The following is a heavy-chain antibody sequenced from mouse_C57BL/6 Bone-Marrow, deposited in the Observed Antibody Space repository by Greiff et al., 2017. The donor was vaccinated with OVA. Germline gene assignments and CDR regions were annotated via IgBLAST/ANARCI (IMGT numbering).Heavy chain of an antibody. V-gene: IGHV1-69*01. Sequence: QVQLQQPGAGLVMPGASVKLSCKASGYTFTSYWMHWVKQRPGQGLEWIGEIDPSDSYTYYNQTFKGKSTLTVDNSTSTAYMQLSSLTSEDCAVYYRAREYYGSSLQFDDWGQGTTLTVSS. D-gene: IGHD1-1*01. J-gene: IGHJ2*01. CDR2: IDPSDSYT. CDR1: GYTFTSYW. CDR3: AREYYGSSLQFDD.